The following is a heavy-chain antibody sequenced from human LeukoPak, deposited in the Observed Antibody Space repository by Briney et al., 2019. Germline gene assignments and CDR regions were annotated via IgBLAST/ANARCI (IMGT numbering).Heavy chain of an antibody. J-gene: IGHJ5*02. CDR2: IYHSGST. Sequence: SQTLSLTCAVSGGSISSGGYSWSWIRQPPGKGLEWIGYIYHSGSTYYNPSLKSRVTISVDRSKNQFSLKLSSVTAADTAVYYHARAAVPWEPRNWFDPWGQGTLVTVSS. CDR3: ARAAVPWEPRNWFDP. D-gene: IGHD1-26*01. V-gene: IGHV4-30-2*01. CDR1: GGSISSGGYS.